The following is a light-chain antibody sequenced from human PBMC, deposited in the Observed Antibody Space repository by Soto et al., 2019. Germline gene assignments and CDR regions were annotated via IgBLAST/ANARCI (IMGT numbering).Light chain of an antibody. V-gene: IGKV3-15*01. CDR3: QQYNNWRGT. CDR2: GAS. Sequence: EIVLTQSPGTLSLSPGARATLSCRASQSISTSLAWYQQKPGQAPRLLIYGASTRATGIPARFSGSGSGTEFTLTISSLQSEDFAVYYCQQYNNWRGTFGQGTKVDIK. CDR1: QSISTS. J-gene: IGKJ1*01.